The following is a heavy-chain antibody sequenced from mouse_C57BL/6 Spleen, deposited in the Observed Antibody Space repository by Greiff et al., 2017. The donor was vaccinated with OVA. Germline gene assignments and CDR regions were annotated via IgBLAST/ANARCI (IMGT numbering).Heavy chain of an antibody. Sequence: VQLKQSGAELVKPGASVKLSCTASGFNIKDYYMHWVKQRTEQGLEWIGRIDPEDGGTKYAPKFQGQATITANTASNTAYLQLSSLTSEDTSVSYCASGGDYDYWGQGTTLTVSS. CDR2: IDPEDGGT. V-gene: IGHV14-2*01. CDR1: GFNIKDYY. CDR3: ASGGDYDY. D-gene: IGHD2-4*01. J-gene: IGHJ2*01.